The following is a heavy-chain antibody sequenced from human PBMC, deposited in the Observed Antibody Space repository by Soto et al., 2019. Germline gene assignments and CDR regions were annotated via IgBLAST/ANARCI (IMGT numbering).Heavy chain of an antibody. J-gene: IGHJ5*01. D-gene: IGHD6-19*01. V-gene: IGHV1-18*01. Sequence: ASVKVSCKASGYTFSSSGISWVRQAPGQGLEWMGWISGYSGHTYYAQKFQGRVTMTTDKSTNTVYMELRSLRSDDTAVYYCAREWDNKSDNSSGWYDDFWGQ. CDR2: ISGYSGHT. CDR1: GYTFSSSG. CDR3: AREWDNKSDNSSGWYDDF.